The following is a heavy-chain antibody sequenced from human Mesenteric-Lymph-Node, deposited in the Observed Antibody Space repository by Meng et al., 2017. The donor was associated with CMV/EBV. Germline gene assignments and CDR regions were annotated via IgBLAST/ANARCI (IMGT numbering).Heavy chain of an antibody. Sequence: GESLKISCAASGFTFSNYWMSWVRQAPGKGLEWVANIKQDGSEKYYVVSVKGRFTVSRDNAKNSLFLQMNSLRAEDTAVYYTVRGGPGNYYYYYGMDVWGQGTTVTVSS. CDR1: GFTFSNYW. CDR3: VRGGPGNYYYYYGMDV. V-gene: IGHV3-7*01. CDR2: IKQDGSEK. D-gene: IGHD3-10*01. J-gene: IGHJ6*02.